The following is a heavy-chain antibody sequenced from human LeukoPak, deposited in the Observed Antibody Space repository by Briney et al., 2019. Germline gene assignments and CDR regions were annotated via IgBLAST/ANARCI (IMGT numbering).Heavy chain of an antibody. CDR3: SRDGPYSLYFDC. Sequence: PGESLRLSCAASGFTVSSNHLSWVRQAPRQGLEWVSVIYLGGATYSADSLKDRFTIYRAISKNTLFLQMNSLRAEDTAVYFCSRDGPYSLYFDCWGQGTLVTASP. CDR2: IYLGGAT. V-gene: IGHV3-66*01. D-gene: IGHD2-21*01. CDR1: GFTVSSNH. J-gene: IGHJ4*02.